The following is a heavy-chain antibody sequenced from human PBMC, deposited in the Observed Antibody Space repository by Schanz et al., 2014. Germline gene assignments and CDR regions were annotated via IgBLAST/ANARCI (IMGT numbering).Heavy chain of an antibody. Sequence: QVQLVQSGGEVKKPGASVKVSCKASGYTFRHYGISWLRQAPGQGLEWMGSISGYNGNTNYAPKVQGRVTMTTDTSTSAAYMELRSLRSDDTAVYYCARGWGYDALAGYVFWGQGTLVTVSS. CDR3: ARGWGYDALAGYVF. D-gene: IGHD3-9*01. V-gene: IGHV1-18*04. CDR1: GYTFRHYG. CDR2: ISGYNGNT. J-gene: IGHJ4*02.